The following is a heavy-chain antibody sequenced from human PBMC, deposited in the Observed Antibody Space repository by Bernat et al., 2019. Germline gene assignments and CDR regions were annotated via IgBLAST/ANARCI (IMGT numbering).Heavy chain of an antibody. V-gene: IGHV4-61*02. D-gene: IGHD6-6*01. Sequence: QVQLQESGPGLVKPSQTLSLTCTVSGGSISSGSYYWSWIRQPAGKGLEWIGRIYTSGSTNYNPSLKSRVTISVDTSKNQFSLKLSSVTAADTAVYYCGGSSPNWVYWGQGTLVTVSS. CDR3: GGSSPNWVY. CDR2: IYTSGST. J-gene: IGHJ4*02. CDR1: GGSISSGSYY.